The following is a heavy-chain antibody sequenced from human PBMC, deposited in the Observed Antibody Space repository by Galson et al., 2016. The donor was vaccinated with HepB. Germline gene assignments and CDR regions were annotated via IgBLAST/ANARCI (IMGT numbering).Heavy chain of an antibody. CDR1: GGSISSHY. D-gene: IGHD3-9*01. V-gene: IGHV4-59*11. J-gene: IGHJ4*02. Sequence: ETLSLTCTVSGGSISSHYWSWIRQSPGKGLEWIGYIYYSGSTRYNPSLKSRVTMSVDKSRTHFSLKVSSVTASDTAVSYCASYHISDWFFDYWGQGTVVTVSS. CDR3: ASYHISDWFFDY. CDR2: IYYSGST.